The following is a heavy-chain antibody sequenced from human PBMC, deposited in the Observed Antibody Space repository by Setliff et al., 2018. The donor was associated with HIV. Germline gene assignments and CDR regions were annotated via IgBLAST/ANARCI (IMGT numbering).Heavy chain of an antibody. CDR2: INHSGST. CDR3: ASTRIPIWFFHY. Sequence: TLSLTCTVSGGSISSSGPGYYWSWIRQPPGKGLEWIGEINHSGSTNYNPSLQSRVTISVDTSKNQFSLKVNSVTAADTAVYYCASTRIPIWFFHYWAQGTLVTVSS. V-gene: IGHV4-34*01. D-gene: IGHD3-9*01. J-gene: IGHJ4*02. CDR1: GGSISSSGPGYY.